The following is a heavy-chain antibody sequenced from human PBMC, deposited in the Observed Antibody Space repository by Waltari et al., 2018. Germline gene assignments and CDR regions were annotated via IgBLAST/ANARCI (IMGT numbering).Heavy chain of an antibody. Sequence: QVQLQESGPGLVKPSETLSLTCAVSGYSISSGYYWGWIRQPPGKGLEWIGSIYHSGGTYYNPSLKSRVTISVDTSKNQFSLKLSSVTAADTAVYYCARARTLVGVPYYFDYWGQGTLVTVSS. CDR2: IYHSGGT. CDR1: GYSISSGYY. CDR3: ARARTLVGVPYYFDY. V-gene: IGHV4-38-2*01. D-gene: IGHD1-26*01. J-gene: IGHJ4*02.